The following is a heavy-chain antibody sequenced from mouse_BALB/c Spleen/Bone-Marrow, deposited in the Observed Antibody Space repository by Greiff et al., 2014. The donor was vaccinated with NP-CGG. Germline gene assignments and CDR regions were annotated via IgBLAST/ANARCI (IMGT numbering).Heavy chain of an antibody. J-gene: IGHJ4*01. V-gene: IGHV1-69*01. D-gene: IGHD2-4*01. CDR1: GYTFTDNW. CDR3: ARRGHDFSLDY. CDR2: IDTSDSYT. Sequence: QVQLKESGAELGMPGASVKMSCKASGYTFTDNWIYWVKQRPGQGLEWIGAIDTSDSYTNFNQKFMGKASLTVDASSSTDFMQVSSLTSDDSAVYYCARRGHDFSLDYWGQGTSLTVSS.